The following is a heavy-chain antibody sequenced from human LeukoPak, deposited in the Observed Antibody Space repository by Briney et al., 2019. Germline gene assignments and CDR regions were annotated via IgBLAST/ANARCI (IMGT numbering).Heavy chain of an antibody. D-gene: IGHD6-13*01. J-gene: IGHJ5*02. V-gene: IGHV1-3*01. CDR2: INAGNGNT. Sequence: ASVKVSCKVSGYTLTELSMHWVRQAPGQRLEWMGWINAGNGNTKYSQKFQGRVTSTRDTSASTAYMELSSLRSEDTAVYYCARGSSSWYGGDYWFDPWGQGTLVTVSS. CDR3: ARGSSSWYGGDYWFDP. CDR1: GYTLTELS.